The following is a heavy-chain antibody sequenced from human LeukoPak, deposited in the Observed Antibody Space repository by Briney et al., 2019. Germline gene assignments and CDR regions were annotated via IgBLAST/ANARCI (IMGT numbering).Heavy chain of an antibody. J-gene: IGHJ5*02. CDR2: INAGNGNT. Sequence: ASVKVSCKASGYTFTSYAMHWVRQAPGQRLEWMGWINAGNGNTKYSQKFQGRVTITRDTSASTAYMELSSLRSEDTAVYYCARDRITMVRGAGNWFDPWGQGTLVTVSS. D-gene: IGHD3-10*01. CDR3: ARDRITMVRGAGNWFDP. CDR1: GYTFTSYA. V-gene: IGHV1-3*01.